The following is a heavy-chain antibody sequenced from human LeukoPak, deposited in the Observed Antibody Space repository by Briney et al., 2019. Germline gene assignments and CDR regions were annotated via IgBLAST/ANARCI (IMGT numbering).Heavy chain of an antibody. J-gene: IGHJ3*02. CDR1: GFIFDDYG. Sequence: GGSLRLSCAASGFIFDDYGMSWVRQAPGKGLEWVSGINWNGGSTGYVDSVKGRFAISRDNAKNSLYLQMDSLRAEDTALYYCARGGYSGPSDIWGQGTMVTVPS. D-gene: IGHD5-12*01. CDR3: ARGGYSGPSDI. V-gene: IGHV3-20*04. CDR2: INWNGGST.